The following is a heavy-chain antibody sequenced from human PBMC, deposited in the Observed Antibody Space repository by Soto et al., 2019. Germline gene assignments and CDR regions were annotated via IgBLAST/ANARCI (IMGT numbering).Heavy chain of an antibody. J-gene: IGHJ6*02. Sequence: RASVKVSCKASGYTFTSYGISGVRQAPGRGLEWMGWISAYNGNTNYAQKLQGRVTMTTDTSTSTAYMELRSLRSDDTAVYYCARDQGSYYYYYSCGMDVWGQGTTLTVSS. CDR2: ISAYNGNT. D-gene: IGHD3-10*01. V-gene: IGHV1-18*01. CDR3: ARDQGSYYYYYSCGMDV. CDR1: GYTFTSYG.